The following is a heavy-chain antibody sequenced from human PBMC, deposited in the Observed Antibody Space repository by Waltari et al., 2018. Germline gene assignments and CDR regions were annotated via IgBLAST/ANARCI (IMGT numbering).Heavy chain of an antibody. CDR2: IRSDGSQE. D-gene: IGHD3-3*01. V-gene: IGHV3-30*02. CDR3: ATSDQGSDIWRGP. J-gene: IGHJ5*02. Sequence: QVQLVESGGGVVQPGGSLRLSCTVSGFPFSAYSIHWVRQAPGKGLEWVAFIRSDGSQEFYADFVKGRVTISRDNSKNTVYLQMISLRAEDTAIYYCATSDQGSDIWRGPWGQGTLVTVSS. CDR1: GFPFSAYS.